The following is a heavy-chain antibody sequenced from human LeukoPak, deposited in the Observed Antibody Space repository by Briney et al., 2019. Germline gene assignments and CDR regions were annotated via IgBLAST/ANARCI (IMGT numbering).Heavy chain of an antibody. Sequence: GGSLRLSCAASGFTFSSYAMHWVRQAPGKGLEWVAVISYDGSNKYYADSVKGRFTISRDNAKNSLYLQMNSLRAEDTAVYYCAREPGDTFYYYYYMDVWGKGTTVTVSS. CDR1: GFTFSSYA. V-gene: IGHV3-30*04. D-gene: IGHD7-27*01. J-gene: IGHJ6*03. CDR3: AREPGDTFYYYYYMDV. CDR2: ISYDGSNK.